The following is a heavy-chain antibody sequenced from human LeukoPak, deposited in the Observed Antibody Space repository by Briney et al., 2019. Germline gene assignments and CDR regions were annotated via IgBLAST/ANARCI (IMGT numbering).Heavy chain of an antibody. CDR1: RGSISSGDYY. J-gene: IGHJ4*02. V-gene: IGHV4-30-4*01. CDR3: ANVLVATITQYYFDY. Sequence: SQTLSLTSTVSRGSISSGDYYWRWIRQPPAKGLEWIGYIYYSGSTYYNPSLKSRVTISVDASKNQFSLKLSSVTAADTAVYYCANVLVATITQYYFDYWGQGTLVTVSS. CDR2: IYYSGST. D-gene: IGHD5-12*01.